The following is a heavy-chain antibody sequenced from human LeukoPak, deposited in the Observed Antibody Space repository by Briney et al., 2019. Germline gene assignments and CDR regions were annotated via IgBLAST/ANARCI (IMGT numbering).Heavy chain of an antibody. Sequence: GGSLRLFCAASGFTFSGSAMHWVRQASGKGLEWVGRIRSKANSYATAYAASVKGRFTISRDDSKNTAYLQMNSLKTEDTAVYYCTRLRGGSYDFDYWGQGTLVTVSS. CDR1: GFTFSGSA. D-gene: IGHD1-26*01. CDR3: TRLRGGSYDFDY. CDR2: IRSKANSYAT. J-gene: IGHJ4*02. V-gene: IGHV3-73*01.